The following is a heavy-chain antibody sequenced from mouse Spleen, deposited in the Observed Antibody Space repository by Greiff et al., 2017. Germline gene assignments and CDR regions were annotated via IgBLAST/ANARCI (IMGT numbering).Heavy chain of an antibody. D-gene: IGHD1-1*01. CDR3: ATHYYGSSSLAMDY. V-gene: IGHV2-6*01. CDR1: GFSLSSYG. Sequence: VKLQQSGPGLVAPSQSLSITCTVSGFSLSSYGVDWVRQSPGKGLEWLGVIWGSGSTNYNSDLKSRLSISKDNSKSQVFLKMNSLQTDDTAIYYCATHYYGSSSLAMDYWGQGTSVTVSS. CDR2: IWGSGST. J-gene: IGHJ4*01.